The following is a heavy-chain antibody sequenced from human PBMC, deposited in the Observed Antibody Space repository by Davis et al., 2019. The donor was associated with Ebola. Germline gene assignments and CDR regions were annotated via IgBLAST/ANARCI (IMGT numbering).Heavy chain of an antibody. Sequence: GESLKISCKGSDNTFTNYWIGWVRQMPGKGLEWMGIIYPGDSDTRYSPSLLGQVIISADKSISTAYLQRNSLKASDTAMYYCARQRGYGDYVPADAFDIWGQGTIVTVSS. CDR1: DNTFTNYW. CDR2: IYPGDSDT. D-gene: IGHD4-17*01. CDR3: ARQRGYGDYVPADAFDI. V-gene: IGHV5-51*01. J-gene: IGHJ3*02.